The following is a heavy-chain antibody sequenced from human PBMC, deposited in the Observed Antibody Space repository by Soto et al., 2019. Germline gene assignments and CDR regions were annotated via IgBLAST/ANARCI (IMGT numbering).Heavy chain of an antibody. CDR1: GGYIRRSNW. CDR2: IYHSGST. CDR3: ARRYGSCFDY. J-gene: IGHJ4*02. Sequence: PSESMSPTSGFSGGYIRRSNWWSWGRQPPGKGLEWIGEIYHSGSTNYNPSLKSRVTISVDKSKNQFSLKLSSVTAADTAVYYCARRYGSCFDYWGQG. V-gene: IGHV4-4*02. D-gene: IGHD5-18*01.